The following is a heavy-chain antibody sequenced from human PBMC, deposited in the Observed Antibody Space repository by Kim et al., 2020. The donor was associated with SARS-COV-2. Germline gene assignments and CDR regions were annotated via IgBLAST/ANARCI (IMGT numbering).Heavy chain of an antibody. CDR3: ARTPSALGTYYFDS. V-gene: IGHV4-59*12. CDR2: IYSSGGT. D-gene: IGHD3-10*01. J-gene: IGHJ4*02. CDR1: GGSISSYY. Sequence: SETLSLTCTVSGGSISSYYWTWIRLPPGKGLEWIGYIYSSGGTTYNPSLKSRVTISVDTSKNQFSLKVGSVTAADTAVYYCARTPSALGTYYFDSWGQGT.